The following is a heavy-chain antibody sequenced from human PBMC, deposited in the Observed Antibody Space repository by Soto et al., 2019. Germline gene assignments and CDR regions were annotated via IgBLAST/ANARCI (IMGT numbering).Heavy chain of an antibody. J-gene: IGHJ4*02. D-gene: IGHD3-16*02. CDR1: GFTFSSYW. Sequence: EVQLVESGGGLVQPGGSLRLSCAASGFTFSSYWMSWVRQAPGKGLEWVANIKQDGSEKYYVDSVKGRFTISRDNAKNSLYLQMNSLRAEDTAVYYCARVSNTVVWGSYRPKYYFDYWGQGTLVTVSS. CDR2: IKQDGSEK. CDR3: ARVSNTVVWGSYRPKYYFDY. V-gene: IGHV3-7*03.